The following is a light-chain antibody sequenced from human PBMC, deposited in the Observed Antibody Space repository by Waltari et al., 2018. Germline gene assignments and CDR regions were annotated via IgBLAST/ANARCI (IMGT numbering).Light chain of an antibody. Sequence: SYELTQPPSVSVSPGQTASITCSGDKLGDKYVCWYQQKSGQSPVVVIYQDNKRPSGIPERFSGSNSGNTATLTISGTQAMDEADYYCQAWDSSTGVFGGGTKLTVL. CDR3: QAWDSSTGV. V-gene: IGLV3-1*01. CDR2: QDN. J-gene: IGLJ3*02. CDR1: KLGDKY.